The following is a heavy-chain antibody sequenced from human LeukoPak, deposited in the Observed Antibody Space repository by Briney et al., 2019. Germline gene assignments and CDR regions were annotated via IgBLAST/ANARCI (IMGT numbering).Heavy chain of an antibody. V-gene: IGHV3-30-3*01. CDR3: ARCASRTNYYGSGSPYQYFQH. Sequence: QSGGSLRLSCAASGFTFSSYAMHWVRQAPGKGLEWVAVISYDGSNKYYADSVKGRFTISRDNSKNTLYLQMNSLRAEDTAVYYCARCASRTNYYGSGSPYQYFQHWGQGTLVTVSS. D-gene: IGHD3-10*01. J-gene: IGHJ1*01. CDR1: GFTFSSYA. CDR2: ISYDGSNK.